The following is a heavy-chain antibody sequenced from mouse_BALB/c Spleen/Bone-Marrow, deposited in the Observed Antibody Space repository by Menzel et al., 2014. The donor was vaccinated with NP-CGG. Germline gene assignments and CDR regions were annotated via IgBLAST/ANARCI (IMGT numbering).Heavy chain of an antibody. V-gene: IGHV1-9*01. CDR3: ARSMDY. CDR1: GYTFXSXW. Sequence: VQLVESGAELMKPGASVKISCKATGYTFXSXWXEWVKQRPGHGLEWIGEILPGSGGTNYNEKFKGKATFTADTSSNTAYMQLNSLTSEDSSVYYCARSMDYWGQGTSVTVSS. CDR2: ILPGSGGT. J-gene: IGHJ4*01.